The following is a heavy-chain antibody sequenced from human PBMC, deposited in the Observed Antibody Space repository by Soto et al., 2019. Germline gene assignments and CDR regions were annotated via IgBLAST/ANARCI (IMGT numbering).Heavy chain of an antibody. V-gene: IGHV3-7*01. CDR1: GFTFSNYW. CDR2: IKQDGSEK. J-gene: IGHJ4*02. CDR3: GRTLRDYCDGDCYLGEISH. D-gene: IGHD2-21*02. Sequence: GGSLRLSCAVSGFTFSNYWMSWVRQAPGKGLGWVANIKQDGSEKYYVDSVTGRFTISRDNAKNSLYLQMNSLRAEDTAVFYCGRTLRDYCDGDCYLGEISHWGQGTLVTVSS.